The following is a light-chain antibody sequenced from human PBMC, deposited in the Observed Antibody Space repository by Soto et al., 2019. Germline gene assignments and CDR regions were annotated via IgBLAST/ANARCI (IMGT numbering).Light chain of an antibody. CDR1: QSISRY. Sequence: DIQVTQSPSTLPASVGYRITITCRSSQSISRYLNWYQQRPGTAPKVLIFGANSLQSGVPSRFSGSGSGTEFTLTISSLQPEDFATYYCQQNYGTPGTFGQGTKVDI. CDR2: GAN. J-gene: IGKJ1*01. CDR3: QQNYGTPGT. V-gene: IGKV1-39*01.